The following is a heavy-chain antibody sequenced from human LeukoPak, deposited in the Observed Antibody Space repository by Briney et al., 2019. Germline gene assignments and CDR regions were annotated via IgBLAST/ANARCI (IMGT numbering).Heavy chain of an antibody. D-gene: IGHD6-13*01. J-gene: IGHJ5*02. V-gene: IGHV1-69*05. CDR1: GGTFSSSA. Sequence: ASVKVSCKASGGTFSSSAISWVRQAPGQGLEWMGGITPIFGTANYAQKFQGRVTITTDESTSTAYMELSSLRSEDTAVYYCASVAAAGTIWFDPWGQGTLVTVSS. CDR3: ASVAAAGTIWFDP. CDR2: ITPIFGTA.